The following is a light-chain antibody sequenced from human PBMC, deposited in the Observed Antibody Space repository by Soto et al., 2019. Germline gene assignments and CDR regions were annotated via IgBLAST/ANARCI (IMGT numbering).Light chain of an antibody. J-gene: IGKJ4*01. CDR2: DAS. Sequence: EIVCTQSPGTLSLSPGERATLSCRASQSVSNNYLAWYQQKPGQAPRILIYDASNRATGIPARFSRSGSGTDFNLTISRLDTEDFAVYECQQRSNWTPTFGGGTKVDIK. V-gene: IGKV3D-20*02. CDR1: QSVSNNY. CDR3: QQRSNWTPT.